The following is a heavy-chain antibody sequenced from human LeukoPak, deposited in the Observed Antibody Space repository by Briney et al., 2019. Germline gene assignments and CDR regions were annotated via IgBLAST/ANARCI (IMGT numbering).Heavy chain of an antibody. V-gene: IGHV3-48*02. J-gene: IGHJ6*02. Sequence: GGSLRLSCAASGFTFSTYNMNWVRQAPGKGLEWVSYISTSGSAIYYADSVKGRFTISRDNARNSLYLQMNSLRDEDTAAYYYARSTWSDRRGAMDVWGQGTTVTVSS. CDR2: ISTSGSAI. CDR1: GFTFSTYN. D-gene: IGHD1-1*01. CDR3: ARSTWSDRRGAMDV.